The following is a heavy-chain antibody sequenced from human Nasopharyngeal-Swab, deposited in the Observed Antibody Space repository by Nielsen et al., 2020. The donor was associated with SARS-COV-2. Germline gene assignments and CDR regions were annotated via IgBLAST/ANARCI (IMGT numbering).Heavy chain of an antibody. CDR3: ASVYCSGGSCYSMDS. J-gene: IGHJ4*02. D-gene: IGHD2-15*01. CDR1: GGSFSDYY. V-gene: IGHV4-34*01. CDR2: ISHTGST. Sequence: SETLSLTFAVYGGSFSDYYWSWIRQPPGKGLEWIGEISHTGSTNYNPSLKSRVTISVDTSKNQFSLKLSSVTAADTAVYYCASVYCSGGSCYSMDSWGQGTLVTVSS.